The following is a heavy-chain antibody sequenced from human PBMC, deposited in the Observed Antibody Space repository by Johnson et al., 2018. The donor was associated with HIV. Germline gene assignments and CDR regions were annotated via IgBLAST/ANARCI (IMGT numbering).Heavy chain of an antibody. D-gene: IGHD1-26*01. CDR2: ISYDGSNK. J-gene: IGHJ3*02. Sequence: QVQLVESGGGVVQPGRSLRLSCAASGFTFSSYAMHWVRQAPGKGLEWVAVISYDGSNKYYADSVKGRFTISRDNSKNTLYLQMNSLRAEDTAVYYCAKGKYSGSYYTANDAFDIWGQGTMVTVSS. CDR3: AKGKYSGSYYTANDAFDI. V-gene: IGHV3-30-3*01. CDR1: GFTFSSYA.